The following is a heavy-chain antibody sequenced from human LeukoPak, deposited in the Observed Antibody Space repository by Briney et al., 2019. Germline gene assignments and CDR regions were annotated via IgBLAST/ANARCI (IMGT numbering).Heavy chain of an antibody. J-gene: IGHJ3*02. CDR1: GFTFSSYS. CDR2: ISSSSSYI. Sequence: GGSLRLSCAASGFTFSSYSMNWVRQAPGKGLEWVSSISSSSSYIYYADSVKGRFTISRDNAKNSLYLQMNSLRAEDTAVYYCARAKAAAVQAFDIWGQGTMVTVSS. D-gene: IGHD6-13*01. V-gene: IGHV3-21*01. CDR3: ARAKAAAVQAFDI.